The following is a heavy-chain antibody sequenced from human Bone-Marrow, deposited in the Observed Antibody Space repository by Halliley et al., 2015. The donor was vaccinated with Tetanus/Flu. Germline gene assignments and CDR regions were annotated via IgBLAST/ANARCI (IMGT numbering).Heavy chain of an antibody. CDR3: ARDKPGLPHDYADY. V-gene: IGHV3-49*04. CDR1: GFTFGDYA. Sequence: SLRLSCTASGFTFGDYAMSWVRQAPGKGLEWVGFIRSKTYGGAADYASSVKGRFTISRDDSESIAYLQMNSLNTEDTAVYYCARDKPGLPHDYADYWGQGTLVTVSS. J-gene: IGHJ4*02. CDR2: IRSKTYGGAA.